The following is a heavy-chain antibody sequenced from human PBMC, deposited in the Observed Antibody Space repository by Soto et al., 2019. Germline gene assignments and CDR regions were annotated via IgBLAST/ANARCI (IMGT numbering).Heavy chain of an antibody. D-gene: IGHD3-22*01. CDR2: IIPIFGTA. V-gene: IGHV1-69*13. CDR3: ARVHYHSSGYYSEIFDY. J-gene: IGHJ4*02. Sequence: GASVKVSCKASGYTFTSYAMHWVRQAPGQGLEWMGGIIPIFGTANYAQKFQGRVTITADESTSTAYMELSSLRSDDTAVYYCARVHYHSSGYYSEIFDYWGQGTLVTVSS. CDR1: GYTFTSYA.